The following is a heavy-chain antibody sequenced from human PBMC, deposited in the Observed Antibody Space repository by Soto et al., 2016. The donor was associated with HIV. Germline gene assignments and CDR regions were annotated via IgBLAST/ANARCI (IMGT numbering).Heavy chain of an antibody. Sequence: QVQLQQWGAGLLKPSETLSLTCAVYGGSFSGYYWSWIRQPPGKGLEWIGEINHSGTTNYNPSLKSRVTVSVDTSKIHFFLKLTSVTVADTAVYYCARGRYYFXAYADYWGQGTLVHRLL. J-gene: IGHJ4*02. CDR2: INHSGTT. CDR3: ARGRYYFXAYADY. D-gene: IGHD5-12*01. CDR1: GGSFSGYY. V-gene: IGHV4-34*02.